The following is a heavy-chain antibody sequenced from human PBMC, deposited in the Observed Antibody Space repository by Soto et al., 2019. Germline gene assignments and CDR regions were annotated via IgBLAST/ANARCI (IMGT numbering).Heavy chain of an antibody. CDR2: ISGSGGST. Sequence: PGGSLRLSCAASGFTFSSYAMSWVRQAPGKGLEWVSAISGSGGSTYYADSVKGRFTISRDNSKNTLYLQMNSLRAEDTAVYYCAKDRPHYDILTDLFDYWGQGTLVTVSS. J-gene: IGHJ4*02. D-gene: IGHD3-9*01. CDR3: AKDRPHYDILTDLFDY. CDR1: GFTFSSYA. V-gene: IGHV3-23*01.